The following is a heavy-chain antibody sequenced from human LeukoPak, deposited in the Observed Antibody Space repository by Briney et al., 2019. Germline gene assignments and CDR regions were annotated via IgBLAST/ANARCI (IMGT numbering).Heavy chain of an antibody. J-gene: IGHJ6*02. CDR1: GCTFSSYW. CDR2: INSDGSST. CDR3: ARDTRTYSRFYYYYGMDV. D-gene: IGHD6-13*01. V-gene: IGHV3-74*01. Sequence: GGSLRLSCAASGCTFSSYWMHWVRQAPGKGLGGVSRINSDGSSTSYADSVKGRFTISRDNAKNTLYLQMNSLRAEDTAVYYCARDTRTYSRFYYYYGMDVGGQGTTVTVS.